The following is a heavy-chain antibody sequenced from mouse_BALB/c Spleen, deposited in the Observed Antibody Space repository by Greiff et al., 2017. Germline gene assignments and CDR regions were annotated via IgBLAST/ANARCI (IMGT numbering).Heavy chain of an antibody. Sequence: VMLVESGAELMKPGASVKISCKATGYTFSSYWIEWVQQRPGHGLEWIGEILPGSGSTNYNEKFKGKATFTADTSSNTAYMQLSSLTSEDSAVYYCARSLRLRYFDVWGAGTTVTVSS. J-gene: IGHJ1*01. CDR3: ARSLRLRYFDV. D-gene: IGHD1-2*01. CDR1: GYTFSSYW. V-gene: IGHV1-9*01. CDR2: ILPGSGST.